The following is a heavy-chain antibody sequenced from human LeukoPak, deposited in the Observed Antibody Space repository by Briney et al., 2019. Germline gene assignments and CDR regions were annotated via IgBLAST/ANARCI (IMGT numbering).Heavy chain of an antibody. D-gene: IGHD2-21*01. Sequence: ASVKVSCKASGYTFTGYYMHWVRQAPGQGLEWMGWINPNSGGTNYAQKFQGRVTMTRDTSISTAYMELSRLRSGDTAVYYCAREEAIVAYFDYWGQGTLVTVSS. CDR3: AREEAIVAYFDY. CDR1: GYTFTGYY. CDR2: INPNSGGT. J-gene: IGHJ4*02. V-gene: IGHV1-2*02.